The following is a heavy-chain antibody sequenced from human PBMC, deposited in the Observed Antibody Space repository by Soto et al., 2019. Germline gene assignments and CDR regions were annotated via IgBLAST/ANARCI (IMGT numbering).Heavy chain of an antibody. Sequence: PSETLSLTCAVYGVSFRGYYWRWIRQPPGKGLEWIGEINHSGSTNYNPSLKSRVNISVYTSKNQFSLKLSSVTAADTAVYYCARDRHGSGSYYSASYNWFDPWGQG. J-gene: IGHJ5*02. CDR2: INHSGST. D-gene: IGHD3-10*01. V-gene: IGHV4-34*01. CDR3: ARDRHGSGSYYSASYNWFDP. CDR1: GVSFRGYY.